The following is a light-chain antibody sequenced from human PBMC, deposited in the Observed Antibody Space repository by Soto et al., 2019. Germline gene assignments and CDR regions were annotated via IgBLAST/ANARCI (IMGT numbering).Light chain of an antibody. CDR1: SSDIGSYNR. V-gene: IGLV2-18*02. CDR3: SSYIDSSAVI. CDR2: EVS. J-gene: IGLJ2*01. Sequence: QSALTQPPSVSGSPGQSVTISCTGTSSDIGSYNRVSWYQQPPGTAPKLMISEVSNRPSGVSDRFSGSKSGNTASLTISGLQAEDEADYYCSSYIDSSAVIFGGGTKVTVL.